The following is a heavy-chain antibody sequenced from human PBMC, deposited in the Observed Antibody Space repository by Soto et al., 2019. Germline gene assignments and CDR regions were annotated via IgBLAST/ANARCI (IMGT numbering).Heavy chain of an antibody. CDR2: IYHSGST. V-gene: IGHV4-30-2*01. CDR3: ARGEVVALGY. J-gene: IGHJ4*02. D-gene: IGHD2-15*01. CDR1: GGSISSGGYS. Sequence: QLQLEESGSGLVKPSQTLSLTCAVSGGSISSGGYSCSWIRPPPGKGLEWIGYIYHSGSTYYNPSLKSRVTILVDRSKNQFSLKLSSVTAADTAVYYCARGEVVALGYWGQGTLVTVSS.